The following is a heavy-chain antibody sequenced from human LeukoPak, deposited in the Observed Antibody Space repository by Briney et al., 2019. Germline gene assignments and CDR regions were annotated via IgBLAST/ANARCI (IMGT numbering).Heavy chain of an antibody. CDR1: GGSISSGSYY. Sequence: PSETLSLTCTVSGGSISSGSYYWSWIRQPAGKGLEWIGRIYTSGSTNYNPSLKSRVTISVDTSKNQFSLKLSSVTAADTAVYYCARSSIFQDNRCYQYYFYYWGQGTLVTVSS. V-gene: IGHV4-61*02. J-gene: IGHJ4*01. CDR3: ARSSIFQDNRCYQYYFYY. CDR2: IYTSGST. D-gene: IGHD3-22*01.